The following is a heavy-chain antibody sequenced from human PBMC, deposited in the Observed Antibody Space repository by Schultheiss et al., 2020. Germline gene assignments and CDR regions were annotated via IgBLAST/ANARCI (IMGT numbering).Heavy chain of an antibody. D-gene: IGHD6-6*01. CDR2: IYYSGST. CDR3: AKSERPPRPRS. J-gene: IGHJ4*02. V-gene: IGHV4-39*07. CDR1: GGSISSSSYY. Sequence: SETLSLTCTVSGGSISSSSYYWGWIRQPPGKGLEWIGYIYYSGSTYYNPSLKSRVTISVDTSKNQFSLKLSSVTAADTAVYYCAKSERPPRPRSWGQGTLVTVSS.